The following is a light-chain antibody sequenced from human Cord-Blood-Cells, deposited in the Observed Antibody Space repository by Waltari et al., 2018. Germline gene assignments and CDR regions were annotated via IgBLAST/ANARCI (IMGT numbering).Light chain of an antibody. CDR2: GKN. Sequence: SSELTQDPAVSVALGQTVRITCQGDSLRSYYARWYQQKPGQAPVLFIYGKNNRPSGIPDRFSGSSSGNTASLTITGAQAEDEADYYCNSRDSSGNRWVFGGGTKLTVL. J-gene: IGLJ3*02. V-gene: IGLV3-19*01. CDR3: NSRDSSGNRWV. CDR1: SLRSYY.